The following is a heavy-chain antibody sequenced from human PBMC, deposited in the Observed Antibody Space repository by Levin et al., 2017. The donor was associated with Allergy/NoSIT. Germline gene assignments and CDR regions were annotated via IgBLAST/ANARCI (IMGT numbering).Heavy chain of an antibody. CDR3: AKVPWGITGTTDYYYGMDV. CDR2: ISYDGSNK. CDR1: GFTFSSYG. V-gene: IGHV3-30*18. D-gene: IGHD1-20*01. J-gene: IGHJ6*02. Sequence: GGSLRLSCAASGFTFSSYGMHWVRQAPGKGLEWVAVISYDGSNKYYADSVKGRFTISRDNSKNTLYLQMNSLRAEDTAVYYCAKVPWGITGTTDYYYGMDVWGQGTTVTVSS.